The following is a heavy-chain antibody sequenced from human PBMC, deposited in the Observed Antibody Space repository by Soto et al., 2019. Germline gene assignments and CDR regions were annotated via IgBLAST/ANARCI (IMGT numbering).Heavy chain of an antibody. Sequence: QVQLVQSGAEVKQPGSSVKVSCKASGGTFDNYAITWVRQAPGQGLEWMAGIIPMLDSANYAEKFQDRVTITADESTSTVYMEVSSLRSEDPAVYYCARTYHYDSLGKTYFYYGRDVWGQGTTVTVSS. CDR2: IIPMLDSA. J-gene: IGHJ6*02. D-gene: IGHD3-22*01. CDR3: ARTYHYDSLGKTYFYYGRDV. V-gene: IGHV1-69*12. CDR1: GGTFDNYA.